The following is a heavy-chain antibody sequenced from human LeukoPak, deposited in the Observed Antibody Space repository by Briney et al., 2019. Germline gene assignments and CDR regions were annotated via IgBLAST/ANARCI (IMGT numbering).Heavy chain of an antibody. J-gene: IGHJ4*02. CDR3: ARDRYYGSGSYYGI. Sequence: SETLSLTCTVSGGSISSGGYYWSWIRQHPGKGLEWIGYIHYSGSTYYNPSLKSRLTISIDTSKNQFSLKLTSVTAADTAVYYCARDRYYGSGSYYGIWGQGTLVTVSS. CDR2: IHYSGST. D-gene: IGHD3-10*01. V-gene: IGHV4-31*03. CDR1: GGSISSGGYY.